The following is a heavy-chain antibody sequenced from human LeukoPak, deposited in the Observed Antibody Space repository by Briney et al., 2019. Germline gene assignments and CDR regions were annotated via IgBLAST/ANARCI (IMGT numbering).Heavy chain of an antibody. J-gene: IGHJ5*02. CDR1: GTSVSSASY. D-gene: IGHD3-16*01. CDR2: IYNGVNT. V-gene: IGHV4-61*01. CDR3: ARHYGP. Sequence: SETLSLTCTVSGTSVSSASYWTWIRQPPGKGVEWIAHIYNGVNTNYNPSLKSRVTISVDTSKNQFSLRLNSVTAADTAVYYCARHYGPWGQGTLVTVSS.